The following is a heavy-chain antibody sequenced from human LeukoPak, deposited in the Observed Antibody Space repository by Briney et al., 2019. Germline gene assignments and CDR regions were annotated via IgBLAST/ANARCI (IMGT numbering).Heavy chain of an antibody. CDR1: GXTFSTYA. CDR3: AKGLKVAAADY. CDR2: TSGSGGST. J-gene: IGHJ4*02. Sequence: GGSLRLSCAASGXTFSTYAMSWVRQAPGKGLEWVSVTSGSGGSTYYADSVKGRFTISRDNSKNTLYLQMSSLRVEDTAVYYCAKGLKVAAADYWGQGSLVTVSS. D-gene: IGHD2-15*01. V-gene: IGHV3-23*01.